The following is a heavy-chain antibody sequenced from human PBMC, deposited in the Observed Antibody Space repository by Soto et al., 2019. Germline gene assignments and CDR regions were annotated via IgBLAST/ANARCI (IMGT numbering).Heavy chain of an antibody. CDR1: GFSFSTYW. V-gene: IGHV3-7*03. Sequence: EVQLVESGGGLVQPGGSLRLSCAASGFSFSTYWMSWVRQVPGTGLEWVANIKADGSETYYVDSVRGRFTISRDNAKTSLYLQMNSLRAEDTAVYYCARDPEKYSGSDLGIDYWGQGTLVTVSS. D-gene: IGHD5-12*01. CDR2: IKADGSET. CDR3: ARDPEKYSGSDLGIDY. J-gene: IGHJ4*02.